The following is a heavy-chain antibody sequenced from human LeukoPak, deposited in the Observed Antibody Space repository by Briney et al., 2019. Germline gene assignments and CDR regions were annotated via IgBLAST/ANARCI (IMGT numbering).Heavy chain of an antibody. Sequence: GGSLRLSCAASGFTFGDYAMHWVRQAPGKGLESLAVISPDASETYYANSVKGRFTISRDNSKNTLYLQMNSLRGDETAVYFCARAQRDGYNQIDYWGQGTLVTVSS. CDR2: ISPDASET. J-gene: IGHJ4*02. V-gene: IGHV3-30*04. CDR3: ARAQRDGYNQIDY. D-gene: IGHD5-24*01. CDR1: GFTFGDYA.